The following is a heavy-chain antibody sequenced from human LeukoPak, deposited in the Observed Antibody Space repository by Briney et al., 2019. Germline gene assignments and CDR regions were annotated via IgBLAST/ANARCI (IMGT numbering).Heavy chain of an antibody. D-gene: IGHD1-26*01. CDR3: ARMGGNYQFDS. Sequence: SGPALVKPTPTLTLTCTFSGFSLSTSGMRVTWIRQPPGRALEWLARIDWNDDKFYSTSLKTRLTISKDTSKSQVVLTMTNVDPVDTGTYYCARMGGNYQFDSWGQGTLVTVSS. CDR2: IDWNDDK. V-gene: IGHV2-70*04. J-gene: IGHJ4*02. CDR1: GFSLSTSGMR.